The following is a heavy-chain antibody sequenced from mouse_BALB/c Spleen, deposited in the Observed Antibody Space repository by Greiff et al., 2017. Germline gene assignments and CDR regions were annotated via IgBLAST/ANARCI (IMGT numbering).Heavy chain of an antibody. CDR2: IAPGSGST. Sequence: ELVKPGASVKLSCKASGYTFTSYWINWIKQRPGQGLEWIGRIAPGSGSTYYNEMFKGKATLTVDTSSSTAYIQLSSLSSEDSAVYFCARIDWDENYFDYWGQGTTLTVSS. J-gene: IGHJ2*01. V-gene: IGHV1S41*01. CDR1: GYTFTSYW. D-gene: IGHD4-1*01. CDR3: ARIDWDENYFDY.